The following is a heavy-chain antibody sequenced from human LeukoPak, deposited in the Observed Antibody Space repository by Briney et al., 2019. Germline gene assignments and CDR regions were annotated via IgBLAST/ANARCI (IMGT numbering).Heavy chain of an antibody. J-gene: IGHJ4*02. Sequence: GRSLRLSCAASGFTFSSYGMHWVRQAPGKGLEWVALISYDGSNKYYADSVKGRFTISRDNSKNTLYLQMNSLRAEDTAVYYCARDLSPVVRASPMGYWGQGTLVTVSS. CDR2: ISYDGSNK. V-gene: IGHV3-30*03. D-gene: IGHD3-10*01. CDR1: GFTFSSYG. CDR3: ARDLSPVVRASPMGY.